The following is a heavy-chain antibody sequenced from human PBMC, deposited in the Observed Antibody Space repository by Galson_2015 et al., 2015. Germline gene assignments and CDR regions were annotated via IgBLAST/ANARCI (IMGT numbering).Heavy chain of an antibody. CDR3: ASHTSGYELLTY. V-gene: IGHV3-11*01. D-gene: IGHD5-12*01. CDR1: GFTFSDYY. Sequence: SLRLSCAASGFTFSDYYMSWIRQAPGKGLEWVSYISSSGSTIYYADSVKGRFTISRDNAKNSLYLQMNSLRAEDTAVYYCASHTSGYELLTYWGQGTLVTVSS. J-gene: IGHJ4*02. CDR2: ISSSGSTI.